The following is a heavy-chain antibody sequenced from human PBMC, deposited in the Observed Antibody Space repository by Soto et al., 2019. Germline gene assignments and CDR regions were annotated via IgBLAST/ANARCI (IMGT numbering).Heavy chain of an antibody. CDR1: GFTFDDHN. CDR3: ASSQGDY. D-gene: IGHD6-6*01. CDR2: ISWDGGTT. J-gene: IGHJ4*02. Sequence: EVHLVESGGVVVQPGGSLRLTCAASGFTFDDHNMHWVRQVPGKGLEWVSLISWDGGTTYYADSVKGRFTVSRDNSINLLYPQMNALTTEDSALYYCASSQGDYWGQGTLVTVS. V-gene: IGHV3-43*01.